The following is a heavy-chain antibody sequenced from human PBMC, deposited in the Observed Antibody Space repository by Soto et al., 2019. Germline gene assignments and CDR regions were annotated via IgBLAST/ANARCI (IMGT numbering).Heavy chain of an antibody. CDR3: ARDSALGYEFRLYYGMDV. J-gene: IGHJ6*02. V-gene: IGHV3-30-3*01. CDR1: GFTFSSYA. CDR2: ISYDGSNK. D-gene: IGHD2-15*01. Sequence: QVQLVESGGGVVQPGRSLRLSCAASGFTFSSYAMHWVRQAPGKGLEWVAVISYDGSNKYYADSVKGRFTISRDNSKNTLYLQMNSLRAEDTAVYYCARDSALGYEFRLYYGMDVWGQGTTVTVSS.